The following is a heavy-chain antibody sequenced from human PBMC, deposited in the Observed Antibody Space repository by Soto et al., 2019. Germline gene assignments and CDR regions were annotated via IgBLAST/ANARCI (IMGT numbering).Heavy chain of an antibody. Sequence: SETLSLTCAVYGGSFSGYYWSWIRQPPGKGLEWIGEINHSGSTNYNPSLKSRVTISVDTSKNQFSLKLSSVTAADTAVYYCARISIVVVVATPANDAFDIWGPGTMVTVSS. J-gene: IGHJ3*02. CDR1: GGSFSGYY. V-gene: IGHV4-34*01. D-gene: IGHD2-15*01. CDR2: INHSGST. CDR3: ARISIVVVVATPANDAFDI.